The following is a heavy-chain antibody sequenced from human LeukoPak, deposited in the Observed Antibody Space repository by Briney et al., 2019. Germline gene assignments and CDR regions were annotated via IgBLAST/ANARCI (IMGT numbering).Heavy chain of an antibody. CDR3: ARDPAYGALDY. D-gene: IGHD4-17*01. V-gene: IGHV3-7*01. CDR1: GFTFSDSW. J-gene: IGHJ4*02. CDR2: INQDGKTK. Sequence: GGSLRLSCAASGFTFSDSWMTWVRQAPGRGLEWVADINQDGKTKSSMDSVEGRFTISRDNARNSMYLQMSSLRAEDTAVYYCARDPAYGALDYWGQGTLVTVSS.